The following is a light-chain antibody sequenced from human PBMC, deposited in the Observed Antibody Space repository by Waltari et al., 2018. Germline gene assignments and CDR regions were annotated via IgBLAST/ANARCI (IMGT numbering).Light chain of an antibody. Sequence: DIVLTQAPDSLAVSLGERATINCKSSQSVLSTSNNQNYLGWDQQKPGQPPKLLITWASTRESGVPDRFSGSGSGTDFTLTISSLQAEDVAVYFCQQCYTFPYTFGQGTKLEIK. V-gene: IGKV4-1*01. CDR2: WAS. CDR1: QSVLSTSNNQNY. J-gene: IGKJ2*01. CDR3: QQCYTFPYT.